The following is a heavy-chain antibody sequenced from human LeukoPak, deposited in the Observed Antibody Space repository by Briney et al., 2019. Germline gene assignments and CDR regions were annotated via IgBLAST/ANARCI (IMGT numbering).Heavy chain of an antibody. D-gene: IGHD3-10*01. CDR1: GGSFSGYY. Sequence: SSETLSLTCAVYGGSFSGYYWSWIRRPPGKGLEWIGEINHSGSTNYNPSLKSRVTISVDTSKNQFSLKLSSVTAADTAVYYCARGRLGFGELFRAFRYFDYWGQGTLVTVSS. CDR3: ARGRLGFGELFRAFRYFDY. J-gene: IGHJ4*02. V-gene: IGHV4-34*01. CDR2: INHSGST.